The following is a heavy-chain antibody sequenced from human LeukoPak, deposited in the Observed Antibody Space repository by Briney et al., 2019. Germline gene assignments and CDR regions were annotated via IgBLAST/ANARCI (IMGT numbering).Heavy chain of an antibody. Sequence: GASVKVSCKASGYTFTSYDINWVRQATGQGLEWMGWMNPNSGNTGYAQKFQGRVTITADESTSTAYMELSSLRSEDTAVYYCARDGVRYDYVWGSYRNDAFDIWGQGTMVTVSS. CDR3: ARDGVRYDYVWGSYRNDAFDI. J-gene: IGHJ3*02. CDR1: GYTFTSYD. D-gene: IGHD3-16*02. V-gene: IGHV1-8*01. CDR2: MNPNSGNT.